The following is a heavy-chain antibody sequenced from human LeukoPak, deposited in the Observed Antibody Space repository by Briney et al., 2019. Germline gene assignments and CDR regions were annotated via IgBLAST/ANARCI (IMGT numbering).Heavy chain of an antibody. V-gene: IGHV4-34*01. Sequence: SETLSLTCAVYGGSFSGYYWSWIRQPPGKGLEWIGSIYHSGSTYYNPSLKSRVTISVDTSKNQFSLKLSSVTAADTAVYYCARDSRAMIVVVNDAFDIWGQGTMVTVSS. CDR3: ARDSRAMIVVVNDAFDI. D-gene: IGHD3-22*01. J-gene: IGHJ3*02. CDR2: IYHSGST. CDR1: GGSFSGYY.